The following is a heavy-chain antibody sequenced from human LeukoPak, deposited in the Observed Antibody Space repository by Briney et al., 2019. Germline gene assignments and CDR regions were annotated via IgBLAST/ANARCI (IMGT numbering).Heavy chain of an antibody. D-gene: IGHD3-16*01. CDR1: GGSISSYY. J-gene: IGHJ4*02. CDR2: IYYSGST. CDR3: ARAEGDTGYFDY. V-gene: IGHV4-59*01. Sequence: SETLSLTCTVSGGSISSYYWGWIRQPPGKGLEWIGYIYYSGSTNYNPSLKSRVTISVDTSKNQFSLKLSSVTAADTAVYYCARAEGDTGYFDYWGQGTLVTVSS.